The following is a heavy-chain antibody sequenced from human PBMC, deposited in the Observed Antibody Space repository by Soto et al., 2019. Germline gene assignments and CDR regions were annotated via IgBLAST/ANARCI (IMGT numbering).Heavy chain of an antibody. CDR1: GGTFSNYA. CDR3: ARDAMFEVVIRGIDYYYGMDV. CDR2: IIPIFGTT. D-gene: IGHD3-3*01. V-gene: IGHV1-69*01. Sequence: QVQLVQSGAEVKKHGSSVKVSCKASGGTFSNYAISWVRQAPGQGLEWMGGIIPIFGTTNYAQKFQGRVTITADESTGTAYMELSSLRSEDTAVYYCARDAMFEVVIRGIDYYYGMDVWGQGTTVTVSS. J-gene: IGHJ6*02.